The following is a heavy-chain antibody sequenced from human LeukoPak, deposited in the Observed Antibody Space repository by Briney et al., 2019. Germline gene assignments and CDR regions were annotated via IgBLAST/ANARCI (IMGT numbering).Heavy chain of an antibody. CDR3: ARGEDILTGHTLLLSAFDI. D-gene: IGHD3-9*01. CDR1: GYSISSGYY. Sequence: PSETLSLTCTVSGYSISSGYYWGWIRQPPGKGLEWIGIIYHSGRTFYNPSLKSRVTISVDTSKNQFSLKLTSVTAADTAVYYCARGEDILTGHTLLLSAFDIWGQGTMVTVSS. J-gene: IGHJ3*02. V-gene: IGHV4-38-2*02. CDR2: IYHSGRT.